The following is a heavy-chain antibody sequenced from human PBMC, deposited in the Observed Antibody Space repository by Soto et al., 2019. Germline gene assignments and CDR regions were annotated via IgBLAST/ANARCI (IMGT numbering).Heavy chain of an antibody. CDR3: ARAYEGDYFSY. CDR1: GFTFSSYA. V-gene: IGHV3-30-3*01. Sequence: QVQLVESGGGVVQPGRSLRLSCAASGFTFSSYAMHWVRQAPGKGLEWVADISYDGSNKYYADSVKGRFTISRDNSKNTLYLQMNSLRAEDTAVYYCARAYEGDYFSYWGQGPLVTVSS. D-gene: IGHD3-16*01. CDR2: ISYDGSNK. J-gene: IGHJ4*02.